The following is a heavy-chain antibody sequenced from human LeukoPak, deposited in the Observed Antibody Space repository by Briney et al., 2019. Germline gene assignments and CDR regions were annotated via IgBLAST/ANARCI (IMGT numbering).Heavy chain of an antibody. J-gene: IGHJ4*02. Sequence: PSEILSLTCAVYGGSFSGYYWSWIRQPPGKGLEWIGEINHSGSTNYNPSLKSRVTISVDTSKNQFSLKLSSVTAADTAVYYCARGKGLLWFGELLSLDYWGQGTLVTVSS. CDR1: GGSFSGYY. V-gene: IGHV4-34*01. D-gene: IGHD3-10*01. CDR3: ARGKGLLWFGELLSLDY. CDR2: INHSGST.